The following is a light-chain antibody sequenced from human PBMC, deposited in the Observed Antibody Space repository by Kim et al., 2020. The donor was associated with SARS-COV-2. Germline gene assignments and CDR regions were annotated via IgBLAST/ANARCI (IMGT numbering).Light chain of an antibody. Sequence: SASVGERATITFRASQGIRRDLAWYQQKPGKAPRRLIYVASTWDSGVPSRFSGTDSGTEFTLTISRLQPEDSATYFCLQHFDYPRTFGQGTKLEI. V-gene: IGKV1-17*01. CDR1: QGIRRD. CDR2: VAS. CDR3: LQHFDYPRT. J-gene: IGKJ2*01.